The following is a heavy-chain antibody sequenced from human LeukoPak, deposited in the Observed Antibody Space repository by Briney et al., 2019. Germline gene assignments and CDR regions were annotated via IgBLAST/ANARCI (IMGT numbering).Heavy chain of an antibody. CDR1: GYSISSGYY. CDR2: IYHSGST. V-gene: IGHV4-38-2*01. J-gene: IGHJ4*02. CDR3: ARQAVAGVSD. D-gene: IGHD6-19*01. Sequence: SETLSLTCAVSGYSISSGYYWGWIRQPPGKGLEWIGSIYHSGSTYYNASLKSRVTISVDTSKNQFSLKLSSVTAADTAVYYCARQAVAGVSDWGQGTLVTVSS.